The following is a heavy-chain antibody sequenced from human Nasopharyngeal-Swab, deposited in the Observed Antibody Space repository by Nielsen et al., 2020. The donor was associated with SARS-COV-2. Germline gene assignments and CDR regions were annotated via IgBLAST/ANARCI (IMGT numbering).Heavy chain of an antibody. CDR1: GGSISSSSYY. CDR3: ARGLWGVFQH. Sequence: ESLKISCTVSGGSISSSSYYWGWIRQPPGKGLEWIGNIYYSGSTYYNPSLKSRVTISVDTSKNQFSLKLSSVTAADTAVYYCARGLWGVFQHWGQGTLVTVSS. CDR2: IYYSGST. V-gene: IGHV4-39*07. D-gene: IGHD2/OR15-2a*01. J-gene: IGHJ1*01.